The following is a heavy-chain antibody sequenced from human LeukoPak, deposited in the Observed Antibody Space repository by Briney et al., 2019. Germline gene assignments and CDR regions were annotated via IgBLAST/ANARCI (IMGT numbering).Heavy chain of an antibody. J-gene: IGHJ4*02. CDR3: ARGGYSYGHYFDY. CDR1: GFTFSSYA. Sequence: GGSLRLSCAASGFTFSSYAMHWVRQAPGKGLEWEAVISYDGSNKYYADSVKGRFTISRDNSKNTLYLQMNSLRAEDTAVYYCARGGYSYGHYFDYWGQGTLVTVSS. CDR2: ISYDGSNK. D-gene: IGHD5-18*01. V-gene: IGHV3-30-3*01.